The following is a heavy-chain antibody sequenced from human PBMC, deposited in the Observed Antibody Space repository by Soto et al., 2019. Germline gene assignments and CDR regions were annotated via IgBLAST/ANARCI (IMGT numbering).Heavy chain of an antibody. J-gene: IGHJ4*02. CDR3: ARRRYYYGSGSYYSLFDY. CDR1: CGSFIGYY. CDR2: INHSGST. Sequence: WEPLSLTCAVYCGSFIGYYWRWILQPPGKGLEWIGEINHSGSTNYNPSLKSRVTISVDTSKNQFSLKLSSVTAADTAVYYCARRRYYYGSGSYYSLFDYWGQGTLVTVSS. V-gene: IGHV4-34*01. D-gene: IGHD3-10*01.